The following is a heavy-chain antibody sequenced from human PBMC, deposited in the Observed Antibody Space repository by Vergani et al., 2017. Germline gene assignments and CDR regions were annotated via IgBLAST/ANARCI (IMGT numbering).Heavy chain of an antibody. D-gene: IGHD5/OR15-5a*01. CDR2: ISAYNGNT. Sequence: QVQLVQSGAEVKKPGASVKVSCKASGYTFTSCGISWVRQAPGQGLEWMGWISAYNGNTNYAQKLQGRITMTTDTSTTTAYMELMSLRSDDTAVYYCASADLRYYDHMDVWGKGTMVTVSS. CDR1: GYTFTSCG. CDR3: ASADLRYYDHMDV. V-gene: IGHV1-18*01. J-gene: IGHJ6*03.